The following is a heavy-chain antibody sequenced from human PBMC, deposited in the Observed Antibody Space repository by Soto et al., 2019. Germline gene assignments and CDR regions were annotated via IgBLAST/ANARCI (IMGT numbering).Heavy chain of an antibody. Sequence: ESLKISCKGSGYSVISYWISWVRLMPGKGLEWMGRIDPSDSYTNYSPSFQGHVTISADKSISTAYLQWSSLKASDTAMYYCARLKPGIAAAVLDWGQGTLVTVSS. D-gene: IGHD6-13*01. CDR2: IDPSDSYT. CDR3: ARLKPGIAAAVLD. J-gene: IGHJ4*02. CDR1: GYSVISYW. V-gene: IGHV5-10-1*01.